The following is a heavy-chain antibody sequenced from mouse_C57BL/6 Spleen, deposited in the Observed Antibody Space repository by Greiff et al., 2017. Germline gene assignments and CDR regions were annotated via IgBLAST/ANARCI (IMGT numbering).Heavy chain of an antibody. V-gene: IGHV1-69*01. Sequence: QVQLQQPGAELVMPGASVKLSCKASGYTFTSYWMHWVKQRPGQGLEWIGEIDPSDSYTNYNQKFKGKSTLTVDKSSSTAYMQLSSLTSGDSAVXYCARGRYFDVWGTGTTVTVSS. J-gene: IGHJ1*03. CDR2: IDPSDSYT. CDR1: GYTFTSYW. CDR3: ARGRYFDV.